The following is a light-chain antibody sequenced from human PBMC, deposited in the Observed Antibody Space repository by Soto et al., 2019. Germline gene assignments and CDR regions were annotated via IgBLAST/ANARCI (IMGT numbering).Light chain of an antibody. J-gene: IGLJ1*01. CDR2: EVS. CDR3: CSYTSSPTQV. Sequence: QSALTQPASVSGSPGQSITISCTGPSSDVGGNRYVSWYLQYPGKAPKLMIYEVSNRPSGVADRFSGSKTGNTAPLTISGLQAADDDDYDSCSYTSSPTQVFGTGTQLTVL. V-gene: IGLV2-14*01. CDR1: SSDVGGNRY.